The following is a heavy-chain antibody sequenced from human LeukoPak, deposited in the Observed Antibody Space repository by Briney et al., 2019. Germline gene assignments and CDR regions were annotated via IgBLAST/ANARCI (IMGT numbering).Heavy chain of an antibody. J-gene: IGHJ4*02. CDR2: ISGSGGST. CDR3: AKGASYYYGSGSYYKYYFDY. Sequence: PGGSLRLSCAASGFTFSSYAMSWVGQAPGKEVEWVSAISGSGGSTYYADSVKGRFTISRDNSKNTLYLQMNSLRAEDTAVYYCAKGASYYYGSGSYYKYYFDYWGQGTLVTVSS. D-gene: IGHD3-10*01. CDR1: GFTFSSYA. V-gene: IGHV3-23*01.